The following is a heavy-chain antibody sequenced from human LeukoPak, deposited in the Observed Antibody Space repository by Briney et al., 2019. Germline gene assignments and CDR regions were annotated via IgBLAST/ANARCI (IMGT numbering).Heavy chain of an antibody. Sequence: SQTLSLTCTVSGGSISSGGYYWSWIRQHPRKGLEWIGYIYYSGSSYYNPSLKSRVTISVDTSKNQFSLKLTSVTAADTAVYYCARGGMATTYYFDYWGQGTLVTVSS. CDR3: ARGGMATTYYFDY. V-gene: IGHV4-31*03. D-gene: IGHD5-24*01. CDR1: GGSISSGGYY. J-gene: IGHJ4*02. CDR2: IYYSGSS.